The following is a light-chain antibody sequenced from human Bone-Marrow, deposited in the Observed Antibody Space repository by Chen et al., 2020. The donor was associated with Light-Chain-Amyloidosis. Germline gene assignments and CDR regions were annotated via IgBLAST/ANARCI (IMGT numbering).Light chain of an antibody. Sequence: QSALTHPHSVSGSPGQSVTISCTGTSSDIGGYDYVSWYQQYPGTAPKLFIYDVNKRPSGVPDRCSASKSANTASLTSSGLQADDEAEYHCCAYAGTYTWLFGGGTRLTVL. CDR2: DVN. J-gene: IGLJ3*02. CDR1: SSDIGGYDY. V-gene: IGLV2-11*01. CDR3: CAYAGTYTWL.